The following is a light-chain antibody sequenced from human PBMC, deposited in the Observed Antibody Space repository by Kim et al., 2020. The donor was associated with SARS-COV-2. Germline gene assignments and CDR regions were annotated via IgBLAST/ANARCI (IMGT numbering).Light chain of an antibody. J-gene: IGLJ3*02. CDR3: QTWGTGILV. CDR2: LNYDGSH. V-gene: IGLV4-69*01. Sequence: QLVLTQSPSASASLGASVKLTCTLNGGHSSYAIAWHQQQPEKGPRFLIKLNYDGSHTKGDGIPDRFSGSSSGAESYLTISRLQSEDEADYYCQTWGTGILVFGGGTQLTVL. CDR1: GGHSSYA.